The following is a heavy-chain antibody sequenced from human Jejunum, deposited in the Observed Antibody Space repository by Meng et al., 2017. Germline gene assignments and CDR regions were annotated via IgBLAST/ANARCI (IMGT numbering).Heavy chain of an antibody. CDR1: GFAFSTYG. Sequence: GGSLRLSCAASGFAFSTYGMHWVRQAPGKGLEWVAMMWHDGGNYYYADSVKGRFTISRDNSKNTLYLKMDSLRGDDTAIYYCAREEKYGGDSHIFDIWGQGTVVTVSS. J-gene: IGHJ3*02. V-gene: IGHV3-33*01. CDR3: AREEKYGGDSHIFDI. CDR2: MWHDGGNY. D-gene: IGHD4-23*01.